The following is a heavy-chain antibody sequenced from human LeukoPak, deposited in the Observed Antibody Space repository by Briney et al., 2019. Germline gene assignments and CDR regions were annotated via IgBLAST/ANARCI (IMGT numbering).Heavy chain of an antibody. Sequence: ASVKLSCKASGGTFTSYAISRVRQPPAQELEWMGGIIPIFGTANYAQKFQGRVTITTDESTSTAYMELSSLRSEDTAVYYCARGGNSIDRNFDYWGQGTLVTVSS. CDR3: ARGGNSIDRNFDY. J-gene: IGHJ4*02. D-gene: IGHD6-6*01. V-gene: IGHV1-69*05. CDR1: GGTFTSYA. CDR2: IIPIFGTA.